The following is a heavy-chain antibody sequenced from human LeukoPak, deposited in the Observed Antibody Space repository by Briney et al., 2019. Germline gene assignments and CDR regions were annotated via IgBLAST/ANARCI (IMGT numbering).Heavy chain of an antibody. CDR3: ASMWEGGY. CDR1: GFTFRNIW. V-gene: IGHV3-7*01. D-gene: IGHD1-26*01. J-gene: IGHJ4*02. CDR2: IKQDGSEK. Sequence: PGEPLRLSCAASGFTFRNIWMSWVRQAPGKGLEWVATIKQDGSEKYYGDSVKGRFTISRDNAQSSLFLQMNSLRDEDAAVYFCASMWEGGYWGQGTLVTVSS.